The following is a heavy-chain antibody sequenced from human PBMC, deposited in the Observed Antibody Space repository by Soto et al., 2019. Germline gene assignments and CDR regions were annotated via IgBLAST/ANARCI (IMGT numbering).Heavy chain of an antibody. CDR2: VYQSGTT. D-gene: IGHD7-27*01. CDR3: ARGGSFLGL. CDR1: GASMRGYY. Sequence: SETLSLTCTVSGASMRGYYWTWIRQTPGKGLEWVGYVYQSGTTNYNPSLKSRVTMSTDTSKNQIYLSLSSVTAADTAVYYCARGGSFLGLWGQGTPVTVSS. J-gene: IGHJ4*02. V-gene: IGHV4-59*01.